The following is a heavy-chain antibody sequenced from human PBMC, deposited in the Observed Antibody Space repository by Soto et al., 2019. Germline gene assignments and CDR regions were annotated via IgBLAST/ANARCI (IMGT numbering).Heavy chain of an antibody. CDR1: GGSISSYY. CDR3: AREKAIAVAGRATKAAAAMDV. D-gene: IGHD6-19*01. V-gene: IGHV4-4*07. J-gene: IGHJ6*02. Sequence: SSETLSLTCTVSGGSISSYYWSWIRQPAGKGLEWIGRIYTSGSTNYNPSLKSRVTMSVDTSKNQFSLKLSSVTAADTAVYYCAREKAIAVAGRATKAAAAMDVWGQGTTVTVSS. CDR2: IYTSGST.